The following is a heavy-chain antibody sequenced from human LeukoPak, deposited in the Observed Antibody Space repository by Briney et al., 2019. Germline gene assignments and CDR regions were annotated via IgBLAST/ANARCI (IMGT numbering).Heavy chain of an antibody. CDR2: FDPEDGET. Sequence: GAPVKVSCKVSGYTLTELSMHWVRQAPGKGLEWMGGFDPEDGETIYAQKFQGRVTMTEDTSTDTAYMELSSLRSEDTAVYYCASATMVRGALDYWGQGTLVTVSS. CDR3: ASATMVRGALDY. V-gene: IGHV1-24*01. D-gene: IGHD3-10*01. J-gene: IGHJ4*02. CDR1: GYTLTELS.